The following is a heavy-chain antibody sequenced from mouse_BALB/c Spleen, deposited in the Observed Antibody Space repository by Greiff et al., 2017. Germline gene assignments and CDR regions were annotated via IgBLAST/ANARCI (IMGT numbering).Heavy chain of an antibody. CDR1: GYSFTSYY. D-gene: IGHD4-1*02. J-gene: IGHJ4*01. CDR2: IDPFNGGT. V-gene: IGHV1S135*01. Sequence: EVQLQQSGPELMKPGASVKISCKASGYSFTSYYMHWVKQSHGKSLEWIGYIDPFNGGTSYNQKFKGKATLTVDKSSSTAYMHLNSLTSEDSAVYYCARPAQLGRGAMDYWGQGTSVTVSS. CDR3: ARPAQLGRGAMDY.